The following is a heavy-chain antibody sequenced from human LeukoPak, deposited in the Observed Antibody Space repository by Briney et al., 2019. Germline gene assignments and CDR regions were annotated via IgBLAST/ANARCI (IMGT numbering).Heavy chain of an antibody. CDR3: ARLGYDGSGYSRLDY. CDR2: IYPGDSDT. CDR1: GYSFTSYW. V-gene: IGHV5-51*01. D-gene: IGHD3-22*01. J-gene: IGHJ4*02. Sequence: GESLKISCKGSGYSFTSYWIGWVRQMPGKGLEWMGIIYPGDSDTRYSPSFQGQVTISADKSISTAYLQWSSLKASDTAMYYCARLGYDGSGYSRLDYWGQGTLVTVSS.